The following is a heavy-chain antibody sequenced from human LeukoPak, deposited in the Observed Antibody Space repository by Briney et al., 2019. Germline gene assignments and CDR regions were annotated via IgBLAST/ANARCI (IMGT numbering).Heavy chain of an antibody. Sequence: PGGSLRLSCAVSGFTFSSYEMNWVRQAPGKGLEWVSYISSSGSTKYYADSVKGRFTISRDNAKNSLYLQMNSLRAEDTAVYYCARGYIAAAGTAFDYWGQGTLVTVSS. CDR1: GFTFSSYE. V-gene: IGHV3-48*03. CDR2: ISSSGSTK. J-gene: IGHJ4*02. D-gene: IGHD6-13*01. CDR3: ARGYIAAAGTAFDY.